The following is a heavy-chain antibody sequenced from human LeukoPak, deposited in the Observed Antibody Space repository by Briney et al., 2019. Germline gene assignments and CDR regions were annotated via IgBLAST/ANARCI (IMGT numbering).Heavy chain of an antibody. Sequence: PGGSLRLSCAASGFTFSDYYMSWIRQAPGKGLEWVSYISSSGSTIYYADSVKGRFTISRDNAKNSLYLQMNSLRAEDTAVYYCARDKVPMVRGVIPRWFDPWGQGTLVTASS. CDR2: ISSSGSTI. V-gene: IGHV3-11*04. CDR1: GFTFSDYY. CDR3: ARDKVPMVRGVIPRWFDP. D-gene: IGHD3-10*01. J-gene: IGHJ5*02.